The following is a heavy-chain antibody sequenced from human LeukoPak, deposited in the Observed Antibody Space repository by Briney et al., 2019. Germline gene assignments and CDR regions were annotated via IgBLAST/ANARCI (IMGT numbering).Heavy chain of an antibody. CDR3: ARDLGCSSTSCYDYGDYNYFDY. CDR1: GFSISSGYY. V-gene: IGHV4-38-2*02. CDR2: FYHSGNT. J-gene: IGHJ4*02. Sequence: SETLSLTCAVSGFSISSGYYWGWIRQPPGKGLEWIGSFYHSGNTYYNPSLKSRVTISVDTSKNQFSLKLSSVTAADTAVYYCARDLGCSSTSCYDYGDYNYFDYWGQGTLVTVSS. D-gene: IGHD2-2*01.